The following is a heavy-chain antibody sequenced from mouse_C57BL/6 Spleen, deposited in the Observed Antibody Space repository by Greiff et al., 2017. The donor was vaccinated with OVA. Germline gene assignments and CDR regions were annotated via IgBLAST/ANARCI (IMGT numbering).Heavy chain of an antibody. Sequence: VKLVESGAELVKPGASVKISCKASGYAFSSYWMNWVKQRPGKGLEWIGQIYPGDGDTNYNGKFKGKATLTADKSSSTAYMQLSSLTSEDSAVYFCARLTGTSWYFDVWGTGTTVTVSS. V-gene: IGHV1-80*01. J-gene: IGHJ1*03. CDR1: GYAFSSYW. D-gene: IGHD4-1*01. CDR3: ARLTGTSWYFDV. CDR2: IYPGDGDT.